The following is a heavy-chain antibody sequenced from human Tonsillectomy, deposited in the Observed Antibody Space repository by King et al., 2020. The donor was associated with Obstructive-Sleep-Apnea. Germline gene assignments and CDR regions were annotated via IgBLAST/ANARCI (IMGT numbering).Heavy chain of an antibody. J-gene: IGHJ3*02. D-gene: IGHD3-22*01. CDR1: GYSFTTKF. Sequence: VQLVESGAEVKEPGASVKVSCKASGYSFTTKFLHWVRQAPGQGLEWMGIINPSGGSATYAQKFQGRVTMTRDTSTSTVYMDLSSLRSEDTAVYFCAGSLEDYYDSSGSLGFAFDIWAKGQWSPSLQ. CDR2: INPSGGSA. CDR3: AGSLEDYYDSSGSLGFAFDI. V-gene: IGHV1-46*01.